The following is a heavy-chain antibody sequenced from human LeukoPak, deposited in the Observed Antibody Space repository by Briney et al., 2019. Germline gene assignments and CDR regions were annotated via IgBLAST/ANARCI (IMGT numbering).Heavy chain of an antibody. CDR1: GFTSSNYW. D-gene: IGHD2-2*01. J-gene: IGHJ4*02. Sequence: GGSLRLSCAASGFTSSNYWMHWVRQAPGEGLVWVSRISSEGGSTSYADSVKGRFTISRDNAKDTLYLQMNTLRAEDTAVYHCARGTSGFDYWGQGALVTVSS. CDR3: ARGTSGFDY. V-gene: IGHV3-74*01. CDR2: ISSEGGST.